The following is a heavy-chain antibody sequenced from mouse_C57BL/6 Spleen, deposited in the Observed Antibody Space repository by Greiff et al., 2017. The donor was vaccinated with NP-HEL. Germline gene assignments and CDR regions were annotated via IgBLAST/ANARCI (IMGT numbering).Heavy chain of an antibody. V-gene: IGHV5-4*01. Sequence: EVKLMESGGGLVQPGGSLKLSCAASGFTFSSYAMSLVRQTPAKTLEWVATISDGCSYPYYTDNGKVRFTISRDNAKNNRYRQMSHLKSEDTAMYYCAREENYGAMDYWGQGTSVTVSS. CDR3: AREENYGAMDY. J-gene: IGHJ4*01. CDR2: ISDGCSYP. CDR1: GFTFSSYA. D-gene: IGHD1-1*01.